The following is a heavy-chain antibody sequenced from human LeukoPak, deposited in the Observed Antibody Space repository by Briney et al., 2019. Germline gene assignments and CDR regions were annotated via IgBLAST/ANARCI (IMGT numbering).Heavy chain of an antibody. CDR1: GYTFTSYY. Sequence: ASVKVSCKASGYTFTSYYMHWVRQAPGQGLEWMGIINPSGGSTSYAQKFQGRVTMTRDTSTSTVYMELSSLRSEDTAVYYCAREPSRGQQLAQNNWFDPWGQGTLVTVSS. V-gene: IGHV1-46*01. J-gene: IGHJ5*02. D-gene: IGHD6-13*01. CDR3: AREPSRGQQLAQNNWFDP. CDR2: INPSGGST.